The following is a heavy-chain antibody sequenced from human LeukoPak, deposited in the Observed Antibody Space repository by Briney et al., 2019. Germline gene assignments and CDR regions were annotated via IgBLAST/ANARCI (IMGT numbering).Heavy chain of an antibody. D-gene: IGHD2-2*01. CDR2: IYYSGST. J-gene: IGHJ5*02. CDR3: AREVVVPAANGNWFDP. CDR1: GGSISSYY. V-gene: IGHV4-59*01. Sequence: PSETLPLTCTVSGGSISSYYWSWIRQPPGKGLEWIGYIYYSGSTNYNPSLKSRVTISVDTSKNQFSLKLSSVTAADTAVYYCAREVVVPAANGNWFDPWGQGTLVTVSS.